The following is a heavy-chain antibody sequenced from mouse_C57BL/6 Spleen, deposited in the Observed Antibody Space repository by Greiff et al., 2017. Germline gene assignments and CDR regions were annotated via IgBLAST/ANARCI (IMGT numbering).Heavy chain of an antibody. D-gene: IGHD2-1*01. CDR1: GYSFTGYY. Sequence: VQLQQSGPELVKPGASVKISCKASGYSFTGYYMNWVKQSPEKSLEWIGEINPSTGGTTYNQKFKAKATLTVDKSSNTAYMQLKSLTSEDSAVYYCARSDYGILYAMDYWGQGTSVTVSS. CDR3: ARSDYGILYAMDY. CDR2: INPSTGGT. J-gene: IGHJ4*01. V-gene: IGHV1-42*01.